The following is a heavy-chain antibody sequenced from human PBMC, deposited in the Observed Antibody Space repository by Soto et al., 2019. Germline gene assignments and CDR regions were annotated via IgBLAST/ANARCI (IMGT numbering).Heavy chain of an antibody. J-gene: IGHJ4*02. CDR2: IIPIFGTA. D-gene: IGHD3-10*01. V-gene: IGHV1-69*12. Sequence: QVQLVQSGAEVKKPGSSVMVSCKASGGTFSSYAISWVRQARGQGLEWMGGIIPIFGTANYAQKFQGRVTITADESTSTAYMELSSLRSEDTAVYYCARVLRFGELFPSLWAQGTLVTVSS. CDR3: ARVLRFGELFPSL. CDR1: GGTFSSYA.